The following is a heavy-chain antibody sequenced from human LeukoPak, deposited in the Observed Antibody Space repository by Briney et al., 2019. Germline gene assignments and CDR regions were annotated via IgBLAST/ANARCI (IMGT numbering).Heavy chain of an antibody. CDR2: ISSSSSYI. J-gene: IGHJ4*02. V-gene: IGHV3-21*01. D-gene: IGHD6-19*01. Sequence: GGSLRLSCAASGFTFSSYSMNWVRQAPGKGLEWVSSISSSSSYIYYADSVKGRSTISRDNAKNSLYLQMNSLRAEDTAVYYCARAGSSGWYGETYWGQGTLVTVSS. CDR1: GFTFSSYS. CDR3: ARAGSSGWYGETY.